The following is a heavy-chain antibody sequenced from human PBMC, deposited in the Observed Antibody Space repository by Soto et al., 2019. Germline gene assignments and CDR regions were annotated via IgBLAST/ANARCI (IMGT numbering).Heavy chain of an antibody. Sequence: QVQLVQSGAEVKKPGSSVKVSCKASGGTFSSYTISWVRQAPGQGLEWMGRIIPILGIANYAQKFQGRVTITADKSTSTAYMELSSLRSEDPAVYYCASPGTVMNFDYWAQGTLVTVSS. CDR1: GGTFSSYT. J-gene: IGHJ4*02. D-gene: IGHD4-17*01. V-gene: IGHV1-69*02. CDR2: IIPILGIA. CDR3: ASPGTVMNFDY.